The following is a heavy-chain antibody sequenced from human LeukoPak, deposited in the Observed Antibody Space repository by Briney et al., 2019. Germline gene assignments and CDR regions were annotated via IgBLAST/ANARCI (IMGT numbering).Heavy chain of an antibody. CDR3: VRENYGGFDAFDI. CDR1: GFTFSSYW. J-gene: IGHJ3*02. Sequence: GGSLRLSCAASGFTFSSYWMSWVRQAPGKGLEWVANIKQDGSEKYYVDSVKGRFTISRDNAKDSLYLQMNSLRTEDTAVYYCVRENYGGFDAFDIWGQGTMVTVSS. D-gene: IGHD4-23*01. CDR2: IKQDGSEK. V-gene: IGHV3-7*03.